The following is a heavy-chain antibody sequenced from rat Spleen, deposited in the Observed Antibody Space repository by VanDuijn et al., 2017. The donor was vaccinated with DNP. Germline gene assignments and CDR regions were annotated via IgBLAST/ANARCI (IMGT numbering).Heavy chain of an antibody. CDR1: GFTFSNYW. CDR3: ARVGDYHDGGDGDVLDV. D-gene: IGHD1-12*02. V-gene: IGHV5-31*01. Sequence: EVQLVETGGGLVQPGRSLKLSCVASGFTFSNYWMAWVRQVPGKGLEWIASITGGGGTTSYPDSVKGRFTISRDDARNTLSLQMNSLRSEDTATYYCARVGDYHDGGDGDVLDVWGQGTSVTVSS. CDR2: ITGGGGTT. J-gene: IGHJ4*01.